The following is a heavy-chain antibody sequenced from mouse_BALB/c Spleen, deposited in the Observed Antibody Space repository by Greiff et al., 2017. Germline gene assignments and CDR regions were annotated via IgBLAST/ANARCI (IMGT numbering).Heavy chain of an antibody. V-gene: IGHV3-2*02. J-gene: IGHJ3*01. CDR3: ARSRGTQFAY. Sequence: EVQLVESGPGLVKPSQSLSLTCTVTGYSITSDYAWNWIRQFPGNKLEWMGYISYSGSTSYNPSLKSRISITRDTSKNQFFLQLNSVTTEDTATYYCARSRGTQFAYWGQGTLVTVSA. CDR1: GYSITSDYA. CDR2: ISYSGST. D-gene: IGHD2-14*01.